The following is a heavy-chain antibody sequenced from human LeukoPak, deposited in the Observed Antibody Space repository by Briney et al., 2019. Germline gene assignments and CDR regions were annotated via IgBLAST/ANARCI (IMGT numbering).Heavy chain of an antibody. V-gene: IGHV3-21*01. Sequence: GSLRLSCAASGFTFSSYSLNWVRQAPGKGLEWVSSISSSSSYIYYADSVKGRFTISRDNAKNSLYLQMNSLRAEDTAVYYCARMEDYGDSKSDYWGQGTLVTVSS. CDR3: ARMEDYGDSKSDY. D-gene: IGHD4-17*01. J-gene: IGHJ4*02. CDR1: GFTFSSYS. CDR2: ISSSSSYI.